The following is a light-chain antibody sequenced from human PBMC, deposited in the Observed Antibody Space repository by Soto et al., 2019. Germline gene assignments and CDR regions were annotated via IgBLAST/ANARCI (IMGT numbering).Light chain of an antibody. J-gene: IGLJ2*01. Sequence: QSALTQPRSVSGSPGQSVTISCTGSSTDVGAYDYVSWYQQHPGKAPKLMIYHVTSRPSGVPARFSGSKSGNTASLTTSGLEADDEADDYCWSYAGSYEYVIFGGGTKLTVL. CDR1: STDVGAYDY. CDR3: WSYAGSYEYVI. CDR2: HVT. V-gene: IGLV2-11*01.